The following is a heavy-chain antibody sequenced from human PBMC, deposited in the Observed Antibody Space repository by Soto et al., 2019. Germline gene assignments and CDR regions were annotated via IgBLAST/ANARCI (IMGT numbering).Heavy chain of an antibody. V-gene: IGHV3-30-3*01. CDR3: ASPQGAHLNYFYGMDV. Sequence: QVQLVESGGGVVQPGRSLRLSCAASGFTFSSFVMHWVRQAPGKGLEWVAFIAYDGSNKHYADSVKGRFTISRDNSNNTLDLQMNRLRVEDTAVYYCASPQGAHLNYFYGMDVWGQGTTVTVSS. CDR2: IAYDGSNK. CDR1: GFTFSSFV. J-gene: IGHJ6*02.